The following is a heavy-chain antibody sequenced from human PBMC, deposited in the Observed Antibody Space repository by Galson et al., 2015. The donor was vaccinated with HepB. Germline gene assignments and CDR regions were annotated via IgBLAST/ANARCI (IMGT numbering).Heavy chain of an antibody. V-gene: IGHV5-10-1*01. D-gene: IGHD3-22*01. CDR2: IDPSDSFT. CDR3: ARPESSGYLMY. Sequence: QSGAEVKEPGESLKISCQGSGNTFNTYWINWVRQMPGRGLEWMGRIDPSDSFTTYNPSFQGHVTISVDKSINTAYLQWSSLRASDTAMYFCARPESSGYLMYWGQGTPVTVSS. CDR1: GNTFNTYW. J-gene: IGHJ4*02.